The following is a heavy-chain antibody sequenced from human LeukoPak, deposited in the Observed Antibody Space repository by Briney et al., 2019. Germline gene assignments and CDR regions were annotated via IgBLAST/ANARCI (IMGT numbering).Heavy chain of an antibody. J-gene: IGHJ4*02. CDR2: ISSSSSTI. D-gene: IGHD3-22*01. Sequence: GGSLRLSCAASGFTFSSYSMNWVRQAPGKGLEGVSYISSSSSTIYYADSVKGRFTISRDNAKNSLYLQMNSLRAEDTAVYYCASLDSSGYYSVRYWGQGTLVTVSS. CDR1: GFTFSSYS. CDR3: ASLDSSGYYSVRY. V-gene: IGHV3-48*01.